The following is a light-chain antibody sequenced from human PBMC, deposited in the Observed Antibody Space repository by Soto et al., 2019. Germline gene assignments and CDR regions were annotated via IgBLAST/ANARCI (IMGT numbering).Light chain of an antibody. Sequence: DSQLIQSRSFLSASVGDRVTITCPAIQGIRSYLEWYEQETGKAPKLLIYAASTLQSGVPSRFSGSGSGTEFTLTISSLQPDDFETYYCQHYNSYSEAFGQGTRLEIK. V-gene: IGKV1-9*01. CDR1: QGIRSY. J-gene: IGKJ5*01. CDR3: QHYNSYSEA. CDR2: AAS.